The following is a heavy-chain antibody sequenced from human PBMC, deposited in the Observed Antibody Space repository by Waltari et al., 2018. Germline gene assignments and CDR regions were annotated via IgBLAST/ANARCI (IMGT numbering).Heavy chain of an antibody. CDR3: AHRRAIFGVAFDY. D-gene: IGHD3-3*01. V-gene: IGHV2-5*01. J-gene: IGHJ4*02. CDR1: GFSLSTIGEG. CDR2: IFWNDDK. Sequence: QITLKESGPTLVNSTQTLTVTCTFSGFSLSTIGEGVGWIRQPPGKALEWLALIFWNDDKKYSPSLGSRVTITKATSKNQVVLTITNMEPVDTATYFCAHRRAIFGVAFDYWGQGTLVAVSS.